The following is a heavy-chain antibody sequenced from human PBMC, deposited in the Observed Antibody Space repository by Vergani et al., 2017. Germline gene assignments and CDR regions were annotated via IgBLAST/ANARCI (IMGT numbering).Heavy chain of an antibody. CDR3: ARDMGPIYALAFYYFDY. D-gene: IGHD3-3*02. Sequence: QVQLVQSGAEVKKPGASVKVSCKASGYTFTGYYMHWVRQAPGQGLEWMGWINPNSRGTNYAQKFQGRVTMTRDTSISTAYMELSRLRSDDTAVYYCARDMGPIYALAFYYFDYWGQGTLVTVSS. V-gene: IGHV1-2*02. J-gene: IGHJ4*02. CDR2: INPNSRGT. CDR1: GYTFTGYY.